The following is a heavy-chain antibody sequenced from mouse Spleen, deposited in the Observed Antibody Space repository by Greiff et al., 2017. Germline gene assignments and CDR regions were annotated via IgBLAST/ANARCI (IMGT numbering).Heavy chain of an antibody. J-gene: IGHJ3*01. CDR2: IDPSDSYT. V-gene: IGHV1-50*01. CDR1: GYTFTSYW. D-gene: IGHD4-1*02. CDR3: ARSPNWDRAY. Sequence: VQLQQPGAELVKPGASVKLSCKASGYTFTSYWMQWVKQRPGQGLEWIGEIDPSDSYTNYNQKFKGKATLTVDTSSSTAYMQLSSLTSEDSAVYYCARSPNWDRAYWGQGTLVTVSA.